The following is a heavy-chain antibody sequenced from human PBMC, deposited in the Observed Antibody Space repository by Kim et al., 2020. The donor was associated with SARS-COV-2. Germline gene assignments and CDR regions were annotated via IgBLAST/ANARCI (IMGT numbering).Heavy chain of an antibody. D-gene: IGHD3-22*01. V-gene: IGHV3-7*01. Sequence: GGSLRLSCDVSGFTFSTYWMTWVRQAPGKGLEWVANIKEDGSEKFNLDSVRGRFTISRDNAKNSMYLQMNSLRAEDTATYYCVREGYYDSRGYYFWGQGT. J-gene: IGHJ4*02. CDR3: VREGYYDSRGYYF. CDR1: GFTFSTYW. CDR2: IKEDGSEK.